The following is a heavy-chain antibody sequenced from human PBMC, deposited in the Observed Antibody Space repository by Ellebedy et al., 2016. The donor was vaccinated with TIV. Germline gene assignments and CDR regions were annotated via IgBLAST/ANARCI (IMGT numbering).Heavy chain of an antibody. CDR1: GDSISSHY. CDR3: ARPLSTYNAFDI. J-gene: IGHJ3*02. V-gene: IGHV4-59*08. CDR2: IYSSGSA. Sequence: SETLSLTCTVSGDSISSHYWTWIRQSPEKGLEWLGYIYSSGSANYHPSLKSRVTLSLDTSKNQVSLKLSSVTAADTALYYCARPLSTYNAFDIWGRGTKVTVSS. D-gene: IGHD2-2*01.